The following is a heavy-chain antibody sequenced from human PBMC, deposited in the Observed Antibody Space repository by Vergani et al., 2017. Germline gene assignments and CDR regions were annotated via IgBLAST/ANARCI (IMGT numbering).Heavy chain of an antibody. D-gene: IGHD4-11*01. Sequence: EVHLVESGGGLVQPGRSLRLSCSGSGFTLGDYAMTWVRQAPGKGLEWVAFIWSKPYGGTTEYSASVKGRFTISRDDSKSIAYLQMSSLKAEDTAVYYCTRDRLDYSNAYFVYWGRGTLVTVAP. CDR3: TRDRLDYSNAYFVY. V-gene: IGHV3-49*04. CDR2: IWSKPYGGTT. CDR1: GFTLGDYA. J-gene: IGHJ4*02.